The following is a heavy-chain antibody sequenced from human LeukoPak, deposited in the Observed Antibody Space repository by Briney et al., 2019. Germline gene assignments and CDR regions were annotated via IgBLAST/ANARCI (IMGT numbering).Heavy chain of an antibody. J-gene: IGHJ3*02. CDR1: GGTFYSYR. CDR2: IIPIFETA. V-gene: IGHV1-69*13. Sequence: SVKVSCKASGGTFYSYRISWVRQAPGQGLEWMGGIIPIFETAHYAQKFQGRVTITADVSTRTAYMEMSSLRSEDTANYYCATEAPSETAVSSAFDIWGQGTVVTVSS. D-gene: IGHD5/OR15-5a*01. CDR3: ATEAPSETAVSSAFDI.